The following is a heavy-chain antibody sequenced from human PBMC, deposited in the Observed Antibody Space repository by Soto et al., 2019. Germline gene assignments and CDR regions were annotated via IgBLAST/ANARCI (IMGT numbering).Heavy chain of an antibody. Sequence: QVQLVQSGTEVKKPGASVKVSCKASGYTFSTYVISWLRQAPGQGPEWMGWVNGYNGYTKYAEKFQGRVTITTDTSTSTAYMELWSLRSDDTAVYYCARDDKNWFDPWGQGTLVSVSS. CDR3: ARDDKNWFDP. CDR2: VNGYNGYT. V-gene: IGHV1-18*01. CDR1: GYTFSTYV. J-gene: IGHJ5*02.